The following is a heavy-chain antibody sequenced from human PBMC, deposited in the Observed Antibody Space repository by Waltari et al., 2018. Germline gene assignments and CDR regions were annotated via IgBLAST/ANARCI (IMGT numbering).Heavy chain of an antibody. CDR1: GFTFSTYA. CDR3: XKDLQFVGAPDX. V-gene: IGHV3-64D*08. D-gene: IGHD1-26*01. Sequence: EVQLXESGXGLVQPGGSLRLSCSAYGFTFSTYAMLWVRQAPGKGLEXVSGIXINGDXTYYADSVKGXFTISRDNSKNTLYLQMXSLRAEDTXVXYCXKDLQFVGAPDXWGQGTLVTVSS. J-gene: IGHJ4*02. CDR2: IXINGDXT.